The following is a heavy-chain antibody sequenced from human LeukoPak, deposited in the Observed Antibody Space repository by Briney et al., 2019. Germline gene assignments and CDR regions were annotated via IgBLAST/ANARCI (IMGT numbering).Heavy chain of an antibody. CDR3: ARHRIAVAGTDVNQEYYFDY. CDR1: GYSFSNYW. J-gene: IGHJ4*02. V-gene: IGHV5-51*01. Sequence: GESLKISCKGSGYSFSNYWIGWVRQMPGKGLEWMGIIYPGDSDTRYSPSFQGQVTISADKSISTAYLQWSSLKASDTAMYYCARHRIAVAGTDVNQEYYFDYWGQGTLVTVSS. CDR2: IYPGDSDT. D-gene: IGHD6-19*01.